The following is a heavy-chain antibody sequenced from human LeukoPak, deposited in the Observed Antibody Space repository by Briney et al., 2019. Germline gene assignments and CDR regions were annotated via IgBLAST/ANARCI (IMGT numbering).Heavy chain of an antibody. CDR1: GFTFSSYE. Sequence: PGGSLRLSCAASGFTFSSYEMNWVRQAPGKGLERISYISSSGTTIYYADSVKGRFTISRDNAKNSLYLQMNSLREEDTAVYYCARSRWNPTADTKRNNWFDPWGQGTLVTVPS. D-gene: IGHD6-13*01. V-gene: IGHV3-48*03. CDR2: ISSSGTTI. CDR3: ARSRWNPTADTKRNNWFDP. J-gene: IGHJ5*02.